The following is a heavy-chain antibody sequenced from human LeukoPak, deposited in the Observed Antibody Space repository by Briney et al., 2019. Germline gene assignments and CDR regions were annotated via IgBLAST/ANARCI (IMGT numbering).Heavy chain of an antibody. CDR1: GYTFTSYD. J-gene: IGHJ6*02. V-gene: IGHV1-8*01. CDR3: AIPYVSNPYDSSGYFRSHYYYGMDV. CDR2: MNPNSGNT. Sequence: GASVKVSCKASGYTFTSYDINWVRQATGQGLEWMGWMNPNSGNTGYAQKFQGRVTMTRSTSISTAYMELSSLRSEDTAVYYCAIPYVSNPYDSSGYFRSHYYYGMDVWGQGTTVTVSS. D-gene: IGHD3-22*01.